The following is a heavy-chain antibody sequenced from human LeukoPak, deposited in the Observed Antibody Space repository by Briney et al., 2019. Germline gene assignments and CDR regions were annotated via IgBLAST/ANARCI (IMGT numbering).Heavy chain of an antibody. CDR3: ARASVLMAAAIDY. CDR2: ISSSSSYV. J-gene: IGHJ4*02. CDR1: GFTFSSYS. Sequence: GGSLRLSCAASGFTFSSYSMNWVRQAPGKGLEWVSSISSSSSYVYYADSAKGRFTISRDNAKNSLYLQMNSLRAEDTAVYYCARASVLMAAAIDYWGQGTLVTVSS. D-gene: IGHD6-13*01. V-gene: IGHV3-21*01.